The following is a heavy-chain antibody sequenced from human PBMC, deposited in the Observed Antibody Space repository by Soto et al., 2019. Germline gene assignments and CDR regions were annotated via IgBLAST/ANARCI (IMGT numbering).Heavy chain of an antibody. V-gene: IGHV3-33*01. CDR1: GFTFSSYG. J-gene: IGHJ6*02. CDR3: ARDQLLWFGEQIDCGMDV. CDR2: IWYDGSNK. Sequence: QVQLVESGGGVVQPGRSLRLSCAASGFTFSSYGMHWVRQAPGKGLEWVAVIWYDGSNKYYADSVKGRFTISRDNSKNTLYLQMNSLRAEDTAVYYCARDQLLWFGEQIDCGMDVWVQGTTVTVSS. D-gene: IGHD3-10*01.